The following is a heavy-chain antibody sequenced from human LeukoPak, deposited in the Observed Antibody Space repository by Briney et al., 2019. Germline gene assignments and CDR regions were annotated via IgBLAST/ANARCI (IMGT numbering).Heavy chain of an antibody. CDR3: VRGDNVVSTAILLLRY. V-gene: IGHV1-18*01. J-gene: IGHJ1*01. CDR2: ISAYNGNT. D-gene: IGHD2-21*01. Sequence: VASVKVSCKASGYTFTSYGISWVRQAPGQGLEWMGWISAYNGNTNYAQKLQGRVTMTTDTSTSTAYMELSSLSSDDTAVYYCVRGDNVVSTAILLLRYWGQGTLVAVSS. CDR1: GYTFTSYG.